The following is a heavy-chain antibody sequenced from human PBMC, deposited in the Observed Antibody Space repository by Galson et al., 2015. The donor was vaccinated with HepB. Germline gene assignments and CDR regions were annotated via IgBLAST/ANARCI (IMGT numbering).Heavy chain of an antibody. CDR3: AKDGDYGDYNY. CDR1: GFTFSSYG. J-gene: IGHJ4*02. V-gene: IGHV3-30*18. Sequence: SLRLSCAASGFTFSSYGMHWVRQAPGKGLEWVAVISYDGSNKYYADSVKGRFTISRDNSKNTLYLQMNSLRAEDTAVYYCAKDGDYGDYNYWGQGTLVTVSS. D-gene: IGHD4-17*01. CDR2: ISYDGSNK.